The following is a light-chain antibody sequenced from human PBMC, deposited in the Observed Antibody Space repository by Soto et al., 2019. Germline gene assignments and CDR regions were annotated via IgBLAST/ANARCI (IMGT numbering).Light chain of an antibody. J-gene: IGLJ2*01. Sequence: QSALTQPASVSGSPGQSITISCTGSSSDVGGYNYVSWYQQHHPGKAPKLMIYDVSNRPSGVSNRFSGSKSGNTASLTISGLQAEDEADYYCSSYTTGRTVVFGGGTKLTVL. CDR2: DVS. CDR3: SSYTTGRTVV. V-gene: IGLV2-14*03. CDR1: SSDVGGYNY.